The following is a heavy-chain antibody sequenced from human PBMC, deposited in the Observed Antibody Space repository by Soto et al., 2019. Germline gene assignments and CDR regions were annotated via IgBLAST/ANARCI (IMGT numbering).Heavy chain of an antibody. CDR3: ARGYYDILTGYSPFDY. V-gene: IGHV3-11*01. CDR2: ISSSGSTI. Sequence: GGSLRLSCAASGFTFSDYYMSWIRQAPGKGLEWVSYISSSGSTIYYADSVKGRFTISRDNAKNSLYLQMNSLRAEDTAVYYCARGYYDILTGYSPFDYWGQGTLVTVSS. J-gene: IGHJ4*02. D-gene: IGHD3-9*01. CDR1: GFTFSDYY.